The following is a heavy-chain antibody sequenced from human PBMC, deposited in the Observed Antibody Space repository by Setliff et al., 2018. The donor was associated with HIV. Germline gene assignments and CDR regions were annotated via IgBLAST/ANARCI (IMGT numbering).Heavy chain of an antibody. D-gene: IGHD4-17*01. CDR2: IYHHGTT. Sequence: SETLSLTCTVSGGSISTHYWSWIRQPPGKGLEWIGNIYHHGTTYYYPSLKGRVTISLDTSNNQFSLNLNSVTAADTAVYYCARGGPTVAFGLDVWGQGTTVTVSS. V-gene: IGHV4-59*08. J-gene: IGHJ6*02. CDR3: ARGGPTVAFGLDV. CDR1: GGSISTHY.